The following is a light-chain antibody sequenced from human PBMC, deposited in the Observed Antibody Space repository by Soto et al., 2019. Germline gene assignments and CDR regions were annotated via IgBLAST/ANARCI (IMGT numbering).Light chain of an antibody. V-gene: IGKV3-15*01. Sequence: EIMMTQSPATLSVSPGERATLSCRASQSVRNNLAWYQQKPGQAPRLLMYYASTRATGIPARFSGSESGTEFALTISSLQSEDFALYYCQQYNNWPPTTFGQGTRLEIK. CDR3: QQYNNWPPTT. CDR1: QSVRNN. J-gene: IGKJ5*01. CDR2: YAS.